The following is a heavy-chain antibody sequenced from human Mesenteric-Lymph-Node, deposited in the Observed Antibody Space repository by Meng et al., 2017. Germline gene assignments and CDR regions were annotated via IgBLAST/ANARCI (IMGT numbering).Heavy chain of an antibody. Sequence: ASVKVSCKASGYTFTSYGISWVRQAPGQGLEWMGWISAYNGNTNYAQKLQGRVTMTTDTSTSTAYMELRSLRSDDTAVYYCARGGERNWNYVYYYGMDVWGQGTTVTVSS. CDR3: ARGGERNWNYVYYYGMDV. CDR2: ISAYNGNT. D-gene: IGHD1-7*01. J-gene: IGHJ6*02. V-gene: IGHV1-18*01. CDR1: GYTFTSYG.